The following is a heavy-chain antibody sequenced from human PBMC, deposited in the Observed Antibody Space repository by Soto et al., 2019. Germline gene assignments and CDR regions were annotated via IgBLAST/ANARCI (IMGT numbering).Heavy chain of an antibody. D-gene: IGHD5-12*01. CDR1: GGSIGSGGYY. J-gene: IGHJ3*02. CDR3: ATDTSGFDAYDI. CDR2: IYDTGNT. Sequence: SETLSLTCAVSGGSIGSGGYYWSWIRQHPGEGLEWIGCIYDTGNTYYNPTLKGRVSISLDTSNNHFSLRMNSVTVEDKEVYYCATDTSGFDAYDIWGQGTLVTV. V-gene: IGHV4-31*11.